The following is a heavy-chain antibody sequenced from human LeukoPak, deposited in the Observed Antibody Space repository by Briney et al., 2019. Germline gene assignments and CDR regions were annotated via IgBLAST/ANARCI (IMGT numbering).Heavy chain of an antibody. CDR1: GGSISSSSYY. CDR2: IYYSGST. CDR3: AREKGLWYGDDAFDI. Sequence: TASETLSLTCTVSGGSISSSSYYWGWIRQPPGKGLEWIGSIYYSGSTYYNPSLKSRVTISVDTSKNQFSLRLNSVTAADTAVYYCAREKGLWYGDDAFDIWGQGTMVIVSS. V-gene: IGHV4-39*07. D-gene: IGHD3-10*01. J-gene: IGHJ3*02.